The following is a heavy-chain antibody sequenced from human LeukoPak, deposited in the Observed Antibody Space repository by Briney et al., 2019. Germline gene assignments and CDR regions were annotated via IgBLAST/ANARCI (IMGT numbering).Heavy chain of an antibody. CDR2: INPNSGGT. CDR1: GYTFTVYY. J-gene: IGHJ5*02. V-gene: IGHV1-2*02. CDR3: AREERYCSSTSCYTGGNWFDP. Sequence: ASVKVSCKASGYTFTVYYMHWVRQAPGQGGEWMGWINPNSGGTNYAQKFQGRVTMTRDPSISTAYMELSRLRSDDTAVYYCAREERYCSSTSCYTGGNWFDPWGQGTLVTVSS. D-gene: IGHD2-2*02.